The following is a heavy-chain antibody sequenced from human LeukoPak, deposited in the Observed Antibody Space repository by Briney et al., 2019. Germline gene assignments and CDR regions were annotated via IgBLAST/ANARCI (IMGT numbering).Heavy chain of an antibody. D-gene: IGHD3-10*01. V-gene: IGHV4-59*01. Sequence: SETLSLTCTVSGGSISSYYWSWIRQPPGKGLEWIGYIYNSGSTNYNPSLKSRVTIPVDTSKNQFSLKLGSVTAADTAVYYCARVRGDCLDYWGQGTLVTVSS. CDR1: GGSISSYY. CDR2: IYNSGST. J-gene: IGHJ4*02. CDR3: ARVRGDCLDY.